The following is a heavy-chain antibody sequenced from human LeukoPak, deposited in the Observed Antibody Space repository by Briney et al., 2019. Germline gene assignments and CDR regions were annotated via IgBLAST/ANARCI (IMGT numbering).Heavy chain of an antibody. CDR1: GFTVNSNY. V-gene: IGHV3-66*01. J-gene: IGHJ4*02. CDR2: VYSGDRT. Sequence: GGSLRLSCAASGFTVNSNYMSWVRQAPGKGLEWVSVVYSGDRTYYADSVKGRFTISRDDSTNTLYLLMNSLRAEDTAVYYCARGASSITMTNWGQGTLVTVSS. D-gene: IGHD3-22*01. CDR3: ARGASSITMTN.